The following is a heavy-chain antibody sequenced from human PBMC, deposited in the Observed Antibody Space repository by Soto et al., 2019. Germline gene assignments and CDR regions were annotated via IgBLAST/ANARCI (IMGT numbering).Heavy chain of an antibody. Sequence: EVQLLESGGGLVQPGGSLRLSCAASGFTFSSYAMSWVRQAPGKGLEWVSAISGSGGSTYYADSVKGRFTISRDNSKNKLYLQMNSLRAEDTAVYYFATGLLWFGDRKPLDYWGQGTLVTVSS. CDR1: GFTFSSYA. CDR3: ATGLLWFGDRKPLDY. J-gene: IGHJ4*02. CDR2: ISGSGGST. D-gene: IGHD3-10*01. V-gene: IGHV3-23*01.